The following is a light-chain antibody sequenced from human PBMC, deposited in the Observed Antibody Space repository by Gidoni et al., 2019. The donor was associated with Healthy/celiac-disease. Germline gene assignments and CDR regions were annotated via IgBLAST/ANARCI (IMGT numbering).Light chain of an antibody. CDR1: SRDVGGYNY. J-gene: IGLJ2*01. CDR3: CSYAGSYTFEV. Sequence: QSALTQPRSVSGSPGQAVTISCTGTSRDVGGYNYVSWYQQHPGKAPKLRIYDVSQRPSGVPDRFSGSKSGNTASLTISGLQAEDEADYYCCSYAGSYTFEVFGGGTKLTVL. CDR2: DVS. V-gene: IGLV2-11*01.